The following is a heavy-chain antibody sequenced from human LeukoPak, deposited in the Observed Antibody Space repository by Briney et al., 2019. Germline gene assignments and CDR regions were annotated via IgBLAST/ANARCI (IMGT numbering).Heavy chain of an antibody. V-gene: IGHV1-24*01. J-gene: IGHJ4*02. CDR2: FDPEDGET. D-gene: IGHD1-26*01. Sequence: ASVKVSCKVSGYTLTVFYVHWVRQAPGKGLEWMGGFDPEDGETIYAEKFQGRVTMTEDTSIETAYMELSSLRSEDTAVYYCATSSGELLGREFDYWGQGTLVTVSS. CDR3: ATSSGELLGREFDY. CDR1: GYTLTVFY.